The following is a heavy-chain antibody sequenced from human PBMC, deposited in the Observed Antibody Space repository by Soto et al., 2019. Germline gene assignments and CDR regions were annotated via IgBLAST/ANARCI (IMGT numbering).Heavy chain of an antibody. V-gene: IGHV4-59*01. CDR3: ARMPFTGTNPPFDY. Sequence: SLTCTVSGGSISTYYWSWIRQSPGKGLEMIGYVSYIGTIYNPSLRSRLTISLDTSRNQFSLELSSVTAADTAVYYCARMPFTGTNPPFDYWGRGILVTVS. CDR1: GGSISTYY. J-gene: IGHJ4*02. CDR2: VSYIGT. D-gene: IGHD2-8*02.